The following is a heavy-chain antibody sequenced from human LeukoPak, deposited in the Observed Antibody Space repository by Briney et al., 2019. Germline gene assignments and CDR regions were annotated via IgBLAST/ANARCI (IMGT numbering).Heavy chain of an antibody. Sequence: ASVKVSCKVSGYTLTELSMHWVRQAPGKGLEWMGGFDPEDGETIYAQKFQGRVTMTEDTSTDTAYMELSSLRSEDTAVYYCATASKGGWFGEPFDYWGQGTLVTVSS. V-gene: IGHV1-24*01. CDR1: GYTLTELS. J-gene: IGHJ4*02. CDR3: ATASKGGWFGEPFDY. CDR2: FDPEDGET. D-gene: IGHD3-10*01.